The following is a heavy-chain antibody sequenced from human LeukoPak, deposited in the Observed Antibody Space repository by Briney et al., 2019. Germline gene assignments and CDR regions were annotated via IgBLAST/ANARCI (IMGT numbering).Heavy chain of an antibody. V-gene: IGHV1-8*01. J-gene: IGHJ4*02. D-gene: IGHD2-15*01. CDR2: MNPNSGNT. CDR3: ARHRYCSGGSCYSIYFDY. Sequence: ASVKVSCKASGYTFTSYDINWVRQATGQGLEWMGWMNPNSGNTGYAQKFQGRVTMTRNTSISTAYMELSSLRSEDTAVYYCARHRYCSGGSCYSIYFDYGGQGTLVTVPS. CDR1: GYTFTSYD.